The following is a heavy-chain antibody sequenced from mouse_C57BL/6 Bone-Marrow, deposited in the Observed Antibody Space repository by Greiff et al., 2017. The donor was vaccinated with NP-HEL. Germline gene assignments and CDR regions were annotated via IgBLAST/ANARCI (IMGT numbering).Heavy chain of an antibody. CDR1: GYTFTSYW. V-gene: IGHV1-59*01. CDR3: ARSEVTTVVDDYFDY. J-gene: IGHJ2*01. CDR2: IDPSDSYT. D-gene: IGHD1-1*01. Sequence: VQLQQPGAELVRPGTSVKLSCKASGYTFTSYWMHWVKQRPGQGLEWIGVIDPSDSYTNYNQKFKGKATLTVDTSSSTAYMQLSSLTSEDSAVYYCARSEVTTVVDDYFDYWGKGTTLTVSS.